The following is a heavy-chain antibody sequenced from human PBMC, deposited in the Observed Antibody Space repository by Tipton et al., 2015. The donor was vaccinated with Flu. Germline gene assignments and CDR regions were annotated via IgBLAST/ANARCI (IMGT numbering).Heavy chain of an antibody. J-gene: IGHJ3*02. CDR3: VKDLGITMVRGVIIHDAFDI. Sequence: SLRLSCSASGFTFSSYAMHWVRQAPGKGLEYVSAISSNGGSTYYADSVKGRFTISRDNSKNTLYLQMSSLRAEDTAVYYCVKDLGITMVRGVIIHDAFDIWGQGTMVTVSS. CDR2: ISSNGGST. D-gene: IGHD3-10*01. V-gene: IGHV3-64D*06. CDR1: GFTFSSYA.